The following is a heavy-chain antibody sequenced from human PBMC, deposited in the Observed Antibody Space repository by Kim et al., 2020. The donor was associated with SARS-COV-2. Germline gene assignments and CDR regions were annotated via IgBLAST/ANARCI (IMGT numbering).Heavy chain of an antibody. Sequence: ADSGKGRFTISRDNAKNSLYLQMNSLRAEDTAVYYCAGFPLYGDYGTWYYWGQGTLVTVSS. J-gene: IGHJ4*02. CDR3: AGFPLYGDYGTWYY. D-gene: IGHD4-17*01. V-gene: IGHV3-21*01.